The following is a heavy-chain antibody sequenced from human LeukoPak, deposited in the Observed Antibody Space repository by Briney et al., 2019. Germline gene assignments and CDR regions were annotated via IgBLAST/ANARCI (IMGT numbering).Heavy chain of an antibody. CDR2: FDPEDGET. Sequence: GASVKVSCKVSGYTLTELSMHWVRQAPGKGLEWMGGFDPEDGETIYAQKFQGRVTMTEDTSTDTAYMELSSLRSEDTAVYYCATVFNYYDSSRYYPFDYWGQGTLVTVSS. J-gene: IGHJ4*02. CDR1: GYTLTELS. V-gene: IGHV1-24*01. CDR3: ATVFNYYDSSRYYPFDY. D-gene: IGHD3-22*01.